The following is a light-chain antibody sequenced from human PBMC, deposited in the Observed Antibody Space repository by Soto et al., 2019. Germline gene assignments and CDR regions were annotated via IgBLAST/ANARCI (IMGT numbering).Light chain of an antibody. V-gene: IGLV2-14*01. Sequence: QAASVSGSPGQSITISCTGTSSDVGGYIYVSWYQQHPGKAPKLMIYDVSNRPSGVSNRFSGSKSGNTASLTISGLQAEDEADYYCVSYTTSTSDVFGTGTQLTVL. CDR3: VSYTTSTSDV. CDR1: SSDVGGYIY. J-gene: IGLJ7*01. CDR2: DVS.